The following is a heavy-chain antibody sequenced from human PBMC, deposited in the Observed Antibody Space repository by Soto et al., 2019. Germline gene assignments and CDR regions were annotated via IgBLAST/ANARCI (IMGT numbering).Heavy chain of an antibody. CDR3: ARGTADYYDSSGYFEQ. D-gene: IGHD3-22*01. Sequence: PGGSLRLSCAASGFTFSSYSMNWVRQAPGRGLEWVSSINTNSDYIYYADSVKGRFTISRDNAIHSLYLQINSLRAEDTAVYYCARGTADYYDSSGYFEQWGRGALVTVS. V-gene: IGHV3-21*01. J-gene: IGHJ4*02. CDR2: INTNSDYI. CDR1: GFTFSSYS.